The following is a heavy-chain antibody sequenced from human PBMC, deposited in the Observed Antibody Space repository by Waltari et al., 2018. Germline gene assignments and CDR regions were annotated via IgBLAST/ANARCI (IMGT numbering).Heavy chain of an antibody. CDR2: IKRKTDGGTT. CDR1: GFTFSNAW. J-gene: IGHJ4*02. Sequence: EVQLVESGGGLVKPGGSLRLSCAASGFTFSNAWMNWVRQAPGKGLEWVGRIKRKTDGGTTDYAAPVKGRFTISRDDSKNTLYLQMNSLKTEDTAVYYCTTEGIAVAEGFDYWGQGTLVTVSS. D-gene: IGHD6-19*01. CDR3: TTEGIAVAEGFDY. V-gene: IGHV3-15*07.